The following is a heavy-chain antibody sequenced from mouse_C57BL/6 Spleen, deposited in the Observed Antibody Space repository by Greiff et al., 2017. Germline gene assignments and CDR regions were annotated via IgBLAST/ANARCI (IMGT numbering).Heavy chain of an antibody. CDR1: GYTFTSYW. Sequence: QVQLQQPGAELVKPGASVKLSCKASGYTFTSYWMHWVKQRPGQGLEWIGMIHPNSGSTNYNEKFKSKATLTVDKSSSTAYMKLSSLPSEDSAVYYCAGRGTTPVVAFDYWGQGTTLTVSS. V-gene: IGHV1-64*01. J-gene: IGHJ2*01. CDR3: AGRGTTPVVAFDY. D-gene: IGHD1-1*01. CDR2: IHPNSGST.